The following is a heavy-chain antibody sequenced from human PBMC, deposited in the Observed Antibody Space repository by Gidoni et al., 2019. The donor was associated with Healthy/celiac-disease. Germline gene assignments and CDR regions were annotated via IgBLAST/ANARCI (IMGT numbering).Heavy chain of an antibody. Sequence: QVQLVQSGAEVKKPGSSVSVSCRSSVGSFSSNTVNWGRQAPGQGPEWMGRITPILGIANYAQKFQGRVTITADTSPSTAYMELSSLSSEDTAVYYCASPNCSSTSCYQKRYDAFDIWGQGTMVTVSS. J-gene: IGHJ3*02. CDR2: ITPILGIA. V-gene: IGHV1-69*02. CDR3: ASPNCSSTSCYQKRYDAFDI. D-gene: IGHD2-2*01. CDR1: VGSFSSNT.